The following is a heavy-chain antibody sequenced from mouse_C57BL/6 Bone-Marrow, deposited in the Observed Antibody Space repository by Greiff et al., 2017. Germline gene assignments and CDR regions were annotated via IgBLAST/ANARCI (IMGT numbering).Heavy chain of an antibody. CDR3: ARDDGYRLAWFAY. CDR1: GYTFTSYW. V-gene: IGHV1-53*01. CDR2: INPSNGGT. D-gene: IGHD2-3*01. Sequence: VKLQQPGTELVKPGASVKLSCKASGYTFTSYWMHWVKQRPGQGLEWIGNINPSNGGTNYNEKFKSKATLTVDKSSSTAYMQLSSLTSEDSAVYYCARDDGYRLAWFAYWGQGTLVTVSA. J-gene: IGHJ3*01.